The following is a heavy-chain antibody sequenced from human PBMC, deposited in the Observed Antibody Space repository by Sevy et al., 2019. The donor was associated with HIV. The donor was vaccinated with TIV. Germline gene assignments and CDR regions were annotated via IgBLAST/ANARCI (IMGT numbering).Heavy chain of an antibody. CDR1: GFIFSDYA. CDR3: AKFGDYYDSGGYYWYFDF. V-gene: IGHV3-23*01. D-gene: IGHD3-22*01. Sequence: GGSLRLSCAASGFIFSDYAMSWVRQAPGKGLEWVSSISGGDDSTYYADSVKGRFTVYRDNSKNTLYLQMNTLSAEDTALYYCAKFGDYYDSGGYYWYFDFWGRGTLVTVSS. CDR2: ISGGDDST. J-gene: IGHJ2*01.